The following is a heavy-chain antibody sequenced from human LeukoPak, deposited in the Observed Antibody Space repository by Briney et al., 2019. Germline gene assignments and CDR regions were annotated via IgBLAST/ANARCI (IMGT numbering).Heavy chain of an antibody. Sequence: SETLSLTCAVSGGSISSGGYSWSWIRQPLGKGLEWIGYIYHSGSTYYNPSLKSRVTISVDRSKNQFSLKLSSVTAADTAVYYCARDRGTMVRGPLSEGFDPWGQGTLVTVSS. D-gene: IGHD3-10*01. CDR3: ARDRGTMVRGPLSEGFDP. CDR1: GGSISSGGYS. V-gene: IGHV4-30-2*01. CDR2: IYHSGST. J-gene: IGHJ5*02.